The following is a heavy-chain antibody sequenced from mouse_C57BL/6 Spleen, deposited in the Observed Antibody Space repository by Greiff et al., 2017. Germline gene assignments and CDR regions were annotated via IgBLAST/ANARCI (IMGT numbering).Heavy chain of an antibody. CDR2: ISNGGGST. Sequence: EVMLVESGGGLVQPGGSLKLSCAASGFTFSDYYMYWVRQTPEKRLEWVAYISNGGGSTYYPDTVKGRFTIARDNAKNTLYLQMSRLKSEDTAMYYWARRGFTTVGPGAMDYWGQGTSVTVSS. CDR1: GFTFSDYY. V-gene: IGHV5-12*01. J-gene: IGHJ4*01. CDR3: ARRGFTTVGPGAMDY. D-gene: IGHD1-1*01.